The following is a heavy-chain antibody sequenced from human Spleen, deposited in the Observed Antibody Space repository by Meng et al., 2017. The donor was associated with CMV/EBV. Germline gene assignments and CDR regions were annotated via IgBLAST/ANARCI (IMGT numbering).Heavy chain of an antibody. Sequence: QLQWAGPGVGHSAETLWITCVFSGGSIGSVWYCRGWIREPPGKGLEEIERSECIENTYYNATRKMRVAISLDTSKYQFLLKLSSVTAADTSVYYGASKEDNWFDPWGQGTLVTVSS. V-gene: IGHV4-39*07. J-gene: IGHJ5*02. CDR3: ASKEDNWFDP. CDR1: GGSIGSVWYC. CDR2: SECIENT.